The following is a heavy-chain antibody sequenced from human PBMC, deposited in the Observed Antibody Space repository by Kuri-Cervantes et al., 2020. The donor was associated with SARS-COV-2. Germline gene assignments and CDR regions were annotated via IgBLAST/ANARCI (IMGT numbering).Heavy chain of an antibody. Sequence: GSLRLSCTVSGGSISSSSYYWGWIRQPPGKGLEWIGSIYYSGSTYYNPSLKSRVTISVDTSKNQFSLKLSSVTAADTAVYYCARARVVVPAAIGYYYYYYMDVWGKGTTVTVSS. J-gene: IGHJ6*03. CDR3: ARARVVVPAAIGYYYYYYMDV. CDR1: GGSISSSSYY. V-gene: IGHV4-39*07. D-gene: IGHD2-2*02. CDR2: IYYSGST.